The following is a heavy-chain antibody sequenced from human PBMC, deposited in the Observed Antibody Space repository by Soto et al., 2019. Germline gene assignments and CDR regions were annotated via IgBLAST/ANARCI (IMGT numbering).Heavy chain of an antibody. CDR1: CASLSGYY. CDR3: VRDGTKNLRDRFDP. J-gene: IGHJ5*02. Sequence: SETLSLTCNVSCASLSGYYWSWIRQPPGKGLEWIGRIYATGTTDYNPSLKSRITMSVDMSKKQFSLTLRSVTAADTAIYYCVRDGTKNLRDRFDPWGRGILVTVSS. CDR2: IYATGTT. V-gene: IGHV4-4*07. D-gene: IGHD1-1*01.